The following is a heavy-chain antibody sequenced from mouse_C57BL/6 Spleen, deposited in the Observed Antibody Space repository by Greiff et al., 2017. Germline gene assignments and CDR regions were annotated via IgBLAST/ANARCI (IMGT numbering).Heavy chain of an antibody. CDR3: ARSTVVAPAMDY. V-gene: IGHV5-17*01. CDR1: GFTFSDYG. D-gene: IGHD1-1*01. Sequence: EVNVVEPGGGLVKPGGSLKLSCAASGFTFSDYGMHWVRQAPEKGLEWVAYISSGNSTIYYADTVKGRFTISRDNAKNTLFLQMTSLRSEDTAMYYCARSTVVAPAMDYWGQGTSVTVSS. CDR2: ISSGNSTI. J-gene: IGHJ4*01.